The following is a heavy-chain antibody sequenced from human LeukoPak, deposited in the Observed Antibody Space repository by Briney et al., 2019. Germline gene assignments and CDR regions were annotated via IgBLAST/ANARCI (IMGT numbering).Heavy chain of an antibody. CDR3: AKIQSGGY. CDR2: ISSSSSYI. V-gene: IGHV3-21*01. CDR1: GFTFSSYA. Sequence: GGSLRLSCAASGFTFSSYAMSWVRQAPGKGLEWVSSISSSSSYIYYADSVKGRFTISRDNAKNSLYLQMNSLRAEDTAVYYCAKIQSGGYWGQGTLVTVSS. J-gene: IGHJ4*02. D-gene: IGHD5-18*01.